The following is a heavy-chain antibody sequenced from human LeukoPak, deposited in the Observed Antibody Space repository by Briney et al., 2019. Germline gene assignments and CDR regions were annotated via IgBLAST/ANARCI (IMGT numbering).Heavy chain of an antibody. J-gene: IGHJ4*02. Sequence: PSETLSLTCTVSGGSISSGGYYWSWIRQPPGKGLEWIGYIYHSGSTYYNPSLKSRVTISVDRSKNQFSLKLSSVTAADTAVYYCARGVGTMVRGVPLNYWGQGTLVTVSS. CDR2: IYHSGST. V-gene: IGHV4-30-2*01. CDR3: ARGVGTMVRGVPLNY. CDR1: GGSISSGGYY. D-gene: IGHD3-10*01.